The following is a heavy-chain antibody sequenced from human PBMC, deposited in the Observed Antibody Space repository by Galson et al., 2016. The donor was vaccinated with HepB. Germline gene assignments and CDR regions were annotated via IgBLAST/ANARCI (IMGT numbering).Heavy chain of an antibody. J-gene: IGHJ6*02. CDR1: GFTFSNYW. CDR2: IDSDGSDR. Sequence: SLRLSCAASGFTFSNYWMHWVRQAPGKGLVWVSRIDSDGSDRRYADFVKGRFTISRDNAKGTLYLQMSSLRVEDTAVYYCVREYPSRDHYYGLDVWGQGTSVTVSS. V-gene: IGHV3-74*01. CDR3: VREYPSRDHYYGLDV.